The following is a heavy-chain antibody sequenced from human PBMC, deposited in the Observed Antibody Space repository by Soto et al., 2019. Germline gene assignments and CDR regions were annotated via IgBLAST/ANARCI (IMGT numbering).Heavy chain of an antibody. J-gene: IGHJ6*02. CDR1: GGSVSSGSYY. CDR2: IYYSWST. Sequence: QVQLQESGPGLVKPSETLSLTCTVSGGSVSSGSYYWSWIRPPPGKGLEWIGYIYYSWSTNYNPSLKSRGTIAVATSKRLCSLQLSSVNAADSAVDYCTRDTVTMVRGVIINGGVYYYYDMDVWVQGTTVTVSS. CDR3: TRDTVTMVRGVIINGGVYYYYDMDV. D-gene: IGHD3-10*01. V-gene: IGHV4-61*01.